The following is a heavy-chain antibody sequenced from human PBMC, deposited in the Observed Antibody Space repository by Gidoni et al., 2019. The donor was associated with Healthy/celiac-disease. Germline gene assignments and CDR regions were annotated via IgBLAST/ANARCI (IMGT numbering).Heavy chain of an antibody. CDR2: IIPILGIA. V-gene: IGHV1-69*04. D-gene: IGHD2-15*01. CDR1: GGTFSSYA. CDR3: ASPRYCSGGSCYSDDAFDI. J-gene: IGHJ3*02. Sequence: QLVQSGAEVKKPGSSVKVSCKASGGTFSSYAISWVRQAPGQGLEWMGRIIPILGIANYAQNFQGRVTITADKSTSTAYMKLRILRSENTAVYYCASPRYCSGGSCYSDDAFDIWGQGTMVTVSS.